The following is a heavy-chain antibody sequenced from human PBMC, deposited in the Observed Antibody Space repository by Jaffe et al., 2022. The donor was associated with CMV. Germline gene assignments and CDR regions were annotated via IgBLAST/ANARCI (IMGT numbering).Heavy chain of an antibody. J-gene: IGHJ2*01. CDR1: GGSISSSSYY. CDR2: IYYSGST. V-gene: IGHV4-39*01. Sequence: QLQLQESGPGLVKPSETLSLTCTVSGGSISSSSYYWGWIRQPPGKGLEWIGSIYYSGSTYYNPSLKSRVTISVDTSKNQFSLKLSSVTAADTAVYYCARGVLWFGERAWYFDLWGRGTLVTVSS. D-gene: IGHD3-10*01. CDR3: ARGVLWFGERAWYFDL.